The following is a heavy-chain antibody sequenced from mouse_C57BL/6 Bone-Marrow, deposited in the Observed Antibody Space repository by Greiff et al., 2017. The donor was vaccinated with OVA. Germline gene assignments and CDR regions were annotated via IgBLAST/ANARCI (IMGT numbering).Heavy chain of an antibody. V-gene: IGHV5-6*01. Sequence: EVHLVESGGDLVKPGGSLKLSCAASGFTFSSYGMSWVRQTPDKRLEWVATISSGGSYTYYPDSVKGRFTISRDNAKNTLYLQMSSLKSEDTAMDDYAKKDSSGPFAYWGQGTLVTVSA. CDR3: AKKDSSGPFAY. D-gene: IGHD3-2*02. J-gene: IGHJ3*01. CDR1: GFTFSSYG. CDR2: ISSGGSYT.